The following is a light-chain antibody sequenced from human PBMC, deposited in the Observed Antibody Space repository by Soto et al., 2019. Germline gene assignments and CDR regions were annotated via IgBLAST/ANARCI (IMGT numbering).Light chain of an antibody. J-gene: IGKJ4*01. Sequence: EILVTQSPATLSSSPGERATLSCRASQYIGGYLAWYQLSPGQCPRLLIFDAASRATGIPDRVSGSGSGTEFTLTISRLEPEDFAVYYCQQRASWPLTFGGGTRVEIK. V-gene: IGKV3-11*01. CDR2: DAA. CDR3: QQRASWPLT. CDR1: QYIGGY.